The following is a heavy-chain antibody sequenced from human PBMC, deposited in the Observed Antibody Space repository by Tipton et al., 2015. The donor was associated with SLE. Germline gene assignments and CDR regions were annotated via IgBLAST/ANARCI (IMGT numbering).Heavy chain of an antibody. CDR3: ARGHPSFMEGGSFFDD. CDR2: IYYSGST. V-gene: IGHV4-59*01. Sequence: TLSLTCTVSGDSIGTYYWSWIRQPPGKGLEWIAYIYYSGSTNYNPSLKSRVTISVDTSKNQFSLKLTSVTAADTAVYYCARGHPSFMEGGSFFDDWGQGTLVTVSS. CDR1: GDSIGTYY. J-gene: IGHJ4*02. D-gene: IGHD3-3*01.